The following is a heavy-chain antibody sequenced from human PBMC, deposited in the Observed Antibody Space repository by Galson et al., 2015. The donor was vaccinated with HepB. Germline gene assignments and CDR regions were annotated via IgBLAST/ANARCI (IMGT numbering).Heavy chain of an antibody. CDR1: GFSLSSSGMC. CDR3: ARTSRTYQYSYYGVDV. J-gene: IGHJ6*02. D-gene: IGHD1-1*01. Sequence: PALVKPTQTLTLTCTFSGFSLSSSGMCVNWIRQPPGKALEWLALIDWDDDKYYSTSLKTRLTISKDTSKNQVVLTMTNMDPADTGTYYCARTSRTYQYSYYGVDVWGQGTTVTVSS. V-gene: IGHV2-70*01. CDR2: IDWDDDK.